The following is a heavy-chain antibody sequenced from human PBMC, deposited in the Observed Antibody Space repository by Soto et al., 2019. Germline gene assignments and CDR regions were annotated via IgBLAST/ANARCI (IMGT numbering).Heavy chain of an antibody. V-gene: IGHV3-21*01. CDR1: GFLFRTYS. Sequence: GGALILSCSVSGFLFRTYSMNWVRQSPGKGLEWVSSISSSRSYIYYADSVRGRFTISRDNAKELLFLQMNSLRAEDTAVYYCVRANAGTFEFVRVYPYAFAYWGPGTQVTVSS. J-gene: IGHJ4*02. CDR3: VRANAGTFEFVRVYPYAFAY. CDR2: ISSSRSYI. D-gene: IGHD2-8*01.